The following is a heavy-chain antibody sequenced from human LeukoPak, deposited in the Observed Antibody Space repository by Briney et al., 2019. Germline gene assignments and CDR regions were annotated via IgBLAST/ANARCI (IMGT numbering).Heavy chain of an antibody. CDR2: ISGSGGST. CDR1: GFTVSSNY. Sequence: GGSLRLSCAASGFTVSSNYMSWVRQAPGKGLEWVSGISGSGGSTYYADSVKGRFTISRDNSKNTLYLQMNSLRAEDTAVYYCAKDPGGEDWGQGTLVTVSS. D-gene: IGHD3-16*01. CDR3: AKDPGGED. J-gene: IGHJ4*02. V-gene: IGHV3-23*01.